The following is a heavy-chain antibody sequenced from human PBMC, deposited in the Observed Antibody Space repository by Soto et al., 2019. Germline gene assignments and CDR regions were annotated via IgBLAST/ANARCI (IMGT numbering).Heavy chain of an antibody. V-gene: IGHV4-34*01. D-gene: IGHD2-15*01. Sequence: QVQLQQWGAGLLKPSETLSLTCAVYGGSFSGYYWSWIRQPPGKGLEWIGEINHSGSTNYNPSLKSRVTISVDTSKNQFSLKLSSVTAADTAVYYCARGVEVVAATLVCGWLHYWGQGTLVTVSS. CDR1: GGSFSGYY. J-gene: IGHJ4*02. CDR2: INHSGST. CDR3: ARGVEVVAATLVCGWLHY.